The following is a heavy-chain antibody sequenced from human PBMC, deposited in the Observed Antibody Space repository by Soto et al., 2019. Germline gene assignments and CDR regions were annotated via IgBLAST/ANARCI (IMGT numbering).Heavy chain of an antibody. Sequence: PSETLSLTCTVSGGSISSSSYYWGWIRQPPGKGLEWIGSIYYSGSTYYNPSLKSRVTISVDTSKNQFSLKLSSVTAADTAVYYCARARRGWFLGHFDYWGQGTLVTVSS. CDR2: IYYSGST. J-gene: IGHJ4*02. D-gene: IGHD6-19*01. CDR3: ARARRGWFLGHFDY. CDR1: GGSISSSSYY. V-gene: IGHV4-39*01.